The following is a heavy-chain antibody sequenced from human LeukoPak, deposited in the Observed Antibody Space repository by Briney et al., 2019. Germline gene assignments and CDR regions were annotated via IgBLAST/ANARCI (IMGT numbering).Heavy chain of an antibody. D-gene: IGHD6-19*01. CDR1: GYTFINYG. CDR3: ARDGGYSSGSSDY. CDR2: ISAYNGNT. J-gene: IGHJ4*02. Sequence: ASVKVSCKASGYTFINYGISWVRQAPGQGPEWMGWISAYNGNTNYAQKFQGRVTMTTDTSTTTAYMEVKSLRSDDTAVFYCARDGGYSSGSSDYWGQGTLVTVSS. V-gene: IGHV1-18*01.